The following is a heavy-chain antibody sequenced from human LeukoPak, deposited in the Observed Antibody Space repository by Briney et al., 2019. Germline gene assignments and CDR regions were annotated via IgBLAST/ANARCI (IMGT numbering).Heavy chain of an antibody. D-gene: IGHD3-16*01. V-gene: IGHV3-23*01. CDR2: ISGSGNGGSI. J-gene: IGHJ4*02. Sequence: GGSLRLSCAASGFTCSSYAMSWVRQAPGNGLEWVSAISGSGNGGSIYYADCVKGRFTISRDDSKSILYLQMNGLRSEDTAVYYCVKDFGRVRGTPDSWGQGTLVTVSS. CDR3: VKDFGRVRGTPDS. CDR1: GFTCSSYA.